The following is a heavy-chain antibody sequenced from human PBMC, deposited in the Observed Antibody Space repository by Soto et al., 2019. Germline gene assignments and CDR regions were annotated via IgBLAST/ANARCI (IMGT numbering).Heavy chain of an antibody. D-gene: IGHD1-26*01. CDR2: IIPSGGST. CDR1: GYTFTSYY. CDR3: ASNNRFGSVSYGFDI. V-gene: IGHV1-46*01. Sequence: ASLKVSCKASGYTFTSYYMSWVRQAPGQGLEWMGIIIPSGGSTSYAQKFQGRVTMTRDASTSTVYMELSSLRSEDTAVYYCASNNRFGSVSYGFDIWGQGTMVTVSS. J-gene: IGHJ3*02.